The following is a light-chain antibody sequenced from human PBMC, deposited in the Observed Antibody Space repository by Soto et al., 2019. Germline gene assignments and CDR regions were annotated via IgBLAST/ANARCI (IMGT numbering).Light chain of an antibody. CDR2: GPS. J-gene: IGKJ1*01. CDR1: QSLSDN. V-gene: IGKV3-15*01. Sequence: EIVMTQFPATLSVSPGERATLSCRASQSLSDNLAWYQQRPGQAPRLLFYGPSTRTTGVPARFSASGSGTEFILTISSLQSEDAAVYYRHKYSNCSRWTSGPVTKVEIK. CDR3: HKYSNCSRWT.